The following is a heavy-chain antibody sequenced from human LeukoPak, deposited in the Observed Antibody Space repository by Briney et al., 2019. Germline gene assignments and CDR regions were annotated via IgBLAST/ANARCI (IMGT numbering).Heavy chain of an antibody. CDR3: ARGGLPVYYYYMDV. J-gene: IGHJ6*03. CDR1: GFTFSSYA. CDR2: INSDASRT. Sequence: GGSLRLSCAASGFTFSSYAMSWVRQAPGRGLVWVSRINSDASRTSYADSVKGRFTISRDNAKNTLYLQMNSLRAEDTAVYYCARGGLPVYYYYMDVWGKGTTVTVSS. D-gene: IGHD5-12*01. V-gene: IGHV3-74*01.